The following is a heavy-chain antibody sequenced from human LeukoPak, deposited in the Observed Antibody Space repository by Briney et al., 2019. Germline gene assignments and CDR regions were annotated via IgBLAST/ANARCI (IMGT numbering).Heavy chain of an antibody. D-gene: IGHD3-16*01. CDR1: GFTFSSYA. CDR3: AKDSYDYPWSYFDY. V-gene: IGHV3-23*01. J-gene: IGHJ4*02. CDR2: ISGSGGST. Sequence: GGSLRLSCAASGFTFSSYAMSWVRQAPGKGLEWVSAISGSGGSTYYADSVKGRFTISRDDSKNTLYLQMNSLRAEDTAVYYCAKDSYDYPWSYFDYWGQGTLVTVSS.